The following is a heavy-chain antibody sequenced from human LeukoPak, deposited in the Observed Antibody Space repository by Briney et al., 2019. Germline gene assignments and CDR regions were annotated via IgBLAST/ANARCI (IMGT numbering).Heavy chain of an antibody. CDR2: ISSSGSTI. V-gene: IGHV3-48*04. CDR3: ASTYGSGSYLHS. Sequence: GGSLRLSCTASGFTFSSYSMNWVRQAPGKGLEWVSYISSSGSTIYYADSVKGRFTISRDNAKNTLYLQMNSLRAEDTAVYYCASTYGSGSYLHSWGPGTLVTVSS. CDR1: GFTFSSYS. J-gene: IGHJ4*02. D-gene: IGHD3-10*01.